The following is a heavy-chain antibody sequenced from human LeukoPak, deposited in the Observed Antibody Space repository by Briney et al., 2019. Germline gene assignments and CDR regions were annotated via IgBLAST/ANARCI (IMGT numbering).Heavy chain of an antibody. D-gene: IGHD3-10*01. CDR1: GGSFSGYY. Sequence: SETLSLTCAVYGGSFSGYYWSWIRQPPGKGLEWIGSIYYSGSTYYNPSLKSRVTISVDTSKNQFSLKLSSVTAADTAVYYCARDRGAPGYYYMDVWGKGTTVTISS. J-gene: IGHJ6*03. V-gene: IGHV4-34*01. CDR3: ARDRGAPGYYYMDV. CDR2: IYYSGST.